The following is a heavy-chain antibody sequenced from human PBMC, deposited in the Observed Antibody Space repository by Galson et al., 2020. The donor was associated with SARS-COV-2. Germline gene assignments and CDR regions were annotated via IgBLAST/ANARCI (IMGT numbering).Heavy chain of an antibody. CDR2: IYYSGTT. Sequence: SETLSLTCTVSGGSISTTSYFWGWIRKPPGKGLEWIGTIYYSGTTYYNPSLRSRVTISVDTSTNQFSLKLHCVTAADTAVYSCAGLGGTVVTLHFDLCGLVTLVSVSS. CDR3: AGLGGTVVTLHFDL. CDR1: GGSISTTSYF. V-gene: IGHV4-39*01. J-gene: IGHJ2*01. D-gene: IGHD3-16*01.